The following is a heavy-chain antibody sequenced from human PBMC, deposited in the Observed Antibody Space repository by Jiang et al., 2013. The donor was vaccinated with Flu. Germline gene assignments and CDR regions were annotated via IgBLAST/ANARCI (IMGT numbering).Heavy chain of an antibody. CDR1: GFTFSSYE. J-gene: IGHJ4*02. CDR3: ARAEIFDY. D-gene: IGHD5-24*01. V-gene: IGHV3-48*03. CDR2: IRSSSSTI. Sequence: QLLESGEAWYSLGGSLRLSCAASGFTFSSYEMNWVRQAPGKGLEWVSYIRSSSSTIYYADSVKGRFTISRDNAKNSLYLQMNSLRVEDTAVYYCARAEIFDYWGQGTLVTVSS.